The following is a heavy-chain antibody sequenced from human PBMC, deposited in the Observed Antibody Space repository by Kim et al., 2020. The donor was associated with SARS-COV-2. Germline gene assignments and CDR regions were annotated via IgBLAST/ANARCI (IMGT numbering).Heavy chain of an antibody. J-gene: IGHJ6*02. CDR2: ISGSGGST. CDR3: AKFDYGGNSALYYYYYYGMDV. D-gene: IGHD4-17*01. CDR1: GFTFSSYA. Sequence: GGSLRLSCAASGFTFSSYAMSWVRQAPGKGLEWVSAISGSGGSTYYADSVKGRFTISRDNSKNTLYLQMNSLRAEDTAVYYCAKFDYGGNSALYYYYYYGMDVWGQGTTVTVSS. V-gene: IGHV3-23*01.